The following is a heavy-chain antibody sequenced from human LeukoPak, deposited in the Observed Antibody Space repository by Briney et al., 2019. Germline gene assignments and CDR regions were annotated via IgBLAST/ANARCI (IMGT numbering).Heavy chain of an antibody. Sequence: PSETLSLTCTVSADSISSRTFDWGWIRQPPGRGLEWIGSFKSGDTTYYLSSLKSRFTLFVDTSRKQFSLELTSVTAADTAVYYCARQRAWFGEWAFDNWGQGTLVTVSS. CDR3: ARQRAWFGEWAFDN. J-gene: IGHJ4*02. D-gene: IGHD3-10*01. CDR1: ADSISSRTFD. V-gene: IGHV4-39*01. CDR2: FKSGDTT.